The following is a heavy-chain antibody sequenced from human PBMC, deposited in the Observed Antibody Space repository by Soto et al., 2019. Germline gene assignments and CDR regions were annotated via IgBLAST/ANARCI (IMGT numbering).Heavy chain of an antibody. Sequence: QVQLVQSGAEVKKPGSSVTVSCKASGGTFSSYAISWVRQAPGQGLEWMGGIIPIFGTADYAQKFQGRVTITADESTSTAYMELSSLRSEDTAVYYCASHYDSSGYYYRGLDYWGQGTLVTVSS. V-gene: IGHV1-69*12. D-gene: IGHD3-22*01. J-gene: IGHJ4*02. CDR2: IIPIFGTA. CDR3: ASHYDSSGYYYRGLDY. CDR1: GGTFSSYA.